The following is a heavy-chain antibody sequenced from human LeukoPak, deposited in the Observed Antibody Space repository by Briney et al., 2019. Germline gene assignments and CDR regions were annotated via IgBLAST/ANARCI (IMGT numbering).Heavy chain of an antibody. D-gene: IGHD2-2*01. CDR2: IKQDGSEK. Sequence: GGSLRLSCATSGFTFSSYWMSWVRQAPGKGLEWVANIKQDGSEKYYVDSVKGRFTISRDNAKNSLYLQMNSLRAEDTAVYYCARDFRVEHIVVVPAAMPANSSSWPLDYWGQGTLVTVSS. CDR1: GFTFSSYW. J-gene: IGHJ4*02. V-gene: IGHV3-7*01. CDR3: ARDFRVEHIVVVPAAMPANSSSWPLDY.